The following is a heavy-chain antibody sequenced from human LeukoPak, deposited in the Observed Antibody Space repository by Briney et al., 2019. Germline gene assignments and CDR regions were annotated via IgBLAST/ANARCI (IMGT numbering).Heavy chain of an antibody. Sequence: GGSLRLSCAASGFTFSSYGMHWVRQATGKGLEWVSAIGTAGDTYYPGSVKGRFTISRENAKNSLYLQMNSLRAGDTAVYYCARASIAAAGTVAFDYWGQGTLVTVSS. J-gene: IGHJ4*02. CDR1: GFTFSSYG. V-gene: IGHV3-13*04. CDR2: IGTAGDT. D-gene: IGHD6-13*01. CDR3: ARASIAAAGTVAFDY.